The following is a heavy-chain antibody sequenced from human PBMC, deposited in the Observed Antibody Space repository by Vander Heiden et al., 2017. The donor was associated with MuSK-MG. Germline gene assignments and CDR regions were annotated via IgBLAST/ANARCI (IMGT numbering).Heavy chain of an antibody. CDR3: ARGIRGGVVPAEDAFDI. V-gene: IGHV3-30-3*01. D-gene: IGHD2-2*01. J-gene: IGHJ3*02. CDR1: GFTFRSYA. CDR2: ISYDGSNK. Sequence: QVQLVESGGGVVQPGRSMRPSCAASGFTFRSYAMHWVREAPGKGLEWVTVISYDGSNKYYADSVKGRFTISRDNSKNTLYLQMNSLRAEDTAVYYCARGIRGGVVPAEDAFDIWGQGTMVNVAA.